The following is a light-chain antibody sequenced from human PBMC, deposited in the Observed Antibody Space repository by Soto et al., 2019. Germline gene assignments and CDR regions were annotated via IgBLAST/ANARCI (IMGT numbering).Light chain of an antibody. CDR1: SSDVGGYDY. CDR3: CSYAGSNRKV. CDR2: EVN. V-gene: IGLV2-8*01. J-gene: IGLJ1*01. Sequence: QSVLTQPPSASGSPGQSVTISCTGTSSDVGGYDYVSWYQQHPGKVPKLIIYEVNMRPSGVPDRFSAFKSGNTASLTVSGLQTEDEADYYCCSYAGSNRKVFGTGTKLT.